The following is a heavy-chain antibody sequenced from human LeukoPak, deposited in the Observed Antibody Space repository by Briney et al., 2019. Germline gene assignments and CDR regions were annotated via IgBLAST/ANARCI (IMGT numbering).Heavy chain of an antibody. CDR1: GGTFSSYT. CDR3: ARALSTHYYDSSGYSN. J-gene: IGHJ4*02. Sequence: VASVKVSCKASGGTFSSYTISWVRQAPGQGLEWMGRIIPILGIANYAQKFQGRVTITADKSTSTAYMKLSSLRSEDTAVYYCARALSTHYYDSSGYSNWGQGTLVTVSS. CDR2: IIPILGIA. V-gene: IGHV1-69*02. D-gene: IGHD3-22*01.